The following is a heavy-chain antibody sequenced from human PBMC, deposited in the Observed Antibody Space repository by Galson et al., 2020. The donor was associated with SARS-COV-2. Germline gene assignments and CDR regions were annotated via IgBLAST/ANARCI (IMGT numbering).Heavy chain of an antibody. Sequence: HGESLKISCQASGYRFNSYWIGWVRQLPGKGLEWMGITYPSDSDTRYSPSFQGQVTISADKSISTAYLQWSSLKAPDSAMYYCARQKSGHETRSFDFWGQGTLGTVAS. D-gene: IGHD5-12*01. J-gene: IGHJ4*02. CDR2: TYPSDSDT. CDR3: ARQKSGHETRSFDF. V-gene: IGHV5-51*01. CDR1: GYRFNSYW.